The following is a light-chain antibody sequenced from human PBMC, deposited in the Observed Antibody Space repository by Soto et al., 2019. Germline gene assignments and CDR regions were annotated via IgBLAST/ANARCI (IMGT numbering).Light chain of an antibody. CDR2: GAF. CDR1: PSVTNY. J-gene: IGKJ2*01. CDR3: QQRSNWPPYT. V-gene: IGKV3-11*01. Sequence: EIVLTQSPATLSLSPGERATLSCRASPSVTNYLAWYQQKPGQPPRLLIYGAFNRAAGIPARFSGSGSGTDFTLTISSLEPEDSAVYYCQQRSNWPPYTFGQGTKLEIK.